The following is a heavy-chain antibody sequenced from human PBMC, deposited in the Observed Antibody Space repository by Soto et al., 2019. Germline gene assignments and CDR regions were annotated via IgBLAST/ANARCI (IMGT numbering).Heavy chain of an antibody. V-gene: IGHV4-38-2*02. CDR2: IYHSGST. CDR3: ARDNSNNWFDP. CDR1: GYSISSGYY. J-gene: IGHJ5*02. Sequence: NPSETLSLTCAVSGYSISSGYYWGWIRQPPGKGLEWIGSIYHSGSTYYNPSLKSRVTISVDTSKNQFSLKLSSVTAADTAVYYCARDNSNNWFDPWGQGTLVTVSS.